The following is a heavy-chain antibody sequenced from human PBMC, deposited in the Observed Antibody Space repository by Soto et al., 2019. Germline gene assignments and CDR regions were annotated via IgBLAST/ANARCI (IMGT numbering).Heavy chain of an antibody. CDR3: AKDSSSWYFDY. Sequence: QVQLVESGGGVVQPGRSLRLSCAASGFTFSSYGMHWVRQAPGKGLEWVAVISYDGSNKYYADSVKGRFTISRDNSKNTLYLQMNSLRAEHTAVYYCAKDSSSWYFDYWGQGTLVTVSS. D-gene: IGHD6-13*01. CDR2: ISYDGSNK. V-gene: IGHV3-30*18. J-gene: IGHJ4*02. CDR1: GFTFSSYG.